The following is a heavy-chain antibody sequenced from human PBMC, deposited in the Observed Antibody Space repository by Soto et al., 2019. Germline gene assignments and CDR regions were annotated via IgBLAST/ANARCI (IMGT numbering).Heavy chain of an antibody. D-gene: IGHD3-10*01. CDR2: IWYDGSNK. CDR1: GFTFSSYG. V-gene: IGHV3-33*01. CDR3: ARDGAADVSGSYTVDP. Sequence: QVQLVESGGGVVQPGRSLRLSCAASGFTFSSYGMHWVRQAPGKGLEWVAVIWYDGSNKYYAESVKGRFTISRDNSKNTLYLQMNSLRAEDTAVYYGARDGAADVSGSYTVDPWGQGTLVTVSS. J-gene: IGHJ5*02.